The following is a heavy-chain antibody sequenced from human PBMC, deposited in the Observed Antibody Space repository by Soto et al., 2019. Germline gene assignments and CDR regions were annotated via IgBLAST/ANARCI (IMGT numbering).Heavy chain of an antibody. CDR2: IKQDGSEK. V-gene: IGHV3-7*01. D-gene: IGHD2-15*01. CDR1: GFTFSSYW. Sequence: EVQLVESGGGLVQPGGSPRLSCAASGFTFSSYWMSWVRQAPGKGLEWVANIKQDGSEKYYVDSVKGRFTISRDNAKNSLYLQMNSLRAEDTAVYYCARMVVVVVAATGWFDPWGQGTLVTVSS. J-gene: IGHJ5*02. CDR3: ARMVVVVVAATGWFDP.